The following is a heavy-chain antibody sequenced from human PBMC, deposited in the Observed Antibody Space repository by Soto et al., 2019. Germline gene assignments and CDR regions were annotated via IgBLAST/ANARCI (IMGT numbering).Heavy chain of an antibody. CDR3: ARHSVYSSSYYYYMDV. J-gene: IGHJ6*03. Sequence: SETLSLTCTVSGGSISSSSYYWGWIRQPPGKGLEWIGSIYYSGSTYYNPSLKSRVTISVDTSKNQFSLKLSSVTAADTAVYYCARHSVYSSSYYYYMDVWGKGTTVTVSS. V-gene: IGHV4-39*01. CDR2: IYYSGST. CDR1: GGSISSSSYY. D-gene: IGHD6-6*01.